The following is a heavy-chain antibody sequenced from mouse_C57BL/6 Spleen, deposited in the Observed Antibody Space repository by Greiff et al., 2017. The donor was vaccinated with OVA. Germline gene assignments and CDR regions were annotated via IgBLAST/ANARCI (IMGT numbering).Heavy chain of an antibody. CDR1: GYSITSGYI. CDR2: ISYDGSN. CDR3: ASVYDYDGYWYFDV. J-gene: IGHJ1*03. Sequence: EVKVEESGPGLVKPSQSLTLTCTVTGYSITSGYIWKWIRQLPGNQLEWMGYISYDGSNNYNPSLKNRISITRDTSKNQFFLKLNSVTTEDTATYYCASVYDYDGYWYFDVWGTGTTVTVSS. D-gene: IGHD2-4*01. V-gene: IGHV3-6*01.